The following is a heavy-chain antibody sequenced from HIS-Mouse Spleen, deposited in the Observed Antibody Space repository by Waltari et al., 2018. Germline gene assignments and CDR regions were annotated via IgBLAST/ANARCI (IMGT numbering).Heavy chain of an antibody. CDR2: IYYSGST. V-gene: IGHV4-39*07. J-gene: IGHJ2*01. D-gene: IGHD6-13*01. CDR1: GGSISSSSYY. Sequence: QLQLQESGPGLVKPSETLSLTCTVSGGSISSSSYYWGWIRQPPGKGLDGIGGIYYSGSTAYTPSLKGRVTISVDTSENQFSLKLSSVTAADTAVYYCAREIPYSSSWYDWYFDLWGRGTLVTVSS. CDR3: AREIPYSSSWYDWYFDL.